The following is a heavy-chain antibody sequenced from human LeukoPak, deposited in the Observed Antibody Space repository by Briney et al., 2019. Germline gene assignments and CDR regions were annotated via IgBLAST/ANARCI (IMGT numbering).Heavy chain of an antibody. J-gene: IGHJ5*02. CDR2: INHSGST. CDR3: ARGPKWELLPINWFDP. Sequence: SETLSLTCAVYGGSLSGYYWSWIRQPPGKGLEWIGEINHSGSTNYNPSLKSRVTISVDTSKNQFSLKLSSVTAADTAVYYCARGPKWELLPINWFDPWGQGTLVTVSS. D-gene: IGHD1-26*01. V-gene: IGHV4-34*01. CDR1: GGSLSGYY.